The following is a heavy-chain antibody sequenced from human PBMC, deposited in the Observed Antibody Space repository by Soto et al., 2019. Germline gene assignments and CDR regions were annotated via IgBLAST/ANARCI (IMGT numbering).Heavy chain of an antibody. Sequence: QVQLVQSGAEVKKPGSSVKVSCKASGGTFSSYAISWVRQAPGQGLEWMGGIIPIFGTANYAQKFQGRVTITADESTSTAYRELSSLRSEDTAVYYCARGRQLSLLYYFDYWGQGTLVTVSS. V-gene: IGHV1-69*12. CDR1: GGTFSSYA. CDR2: IIPIFGTA. D-gene: IGHD5-18*01. CDR3: ARGRQLSLLYYFDY. J-gene: IGHJ4*02.